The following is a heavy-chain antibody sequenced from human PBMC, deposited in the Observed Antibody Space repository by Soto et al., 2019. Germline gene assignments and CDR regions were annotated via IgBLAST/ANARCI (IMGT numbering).Heavy chain of an antibody. J-gene: IGHJ5*02. Sequence: EVQLVESGGGLVQPGGSLRLSCAASGFTFSSYSMNWLRQAPGKGLEWVSYISSSSSTIYYADSVKGRFTISRDNAKNSLYLQMNSLRAEDTAVSYCAREYYYGSGSYHHWGQGTLVTVSS. CDR3: AREYYYGSGSYHH. CDR2: ISSSSSTI. V-gene: IGHV3-48*01. D-gene: IGHD3-10*01. CDR1: GFTFSSYS.